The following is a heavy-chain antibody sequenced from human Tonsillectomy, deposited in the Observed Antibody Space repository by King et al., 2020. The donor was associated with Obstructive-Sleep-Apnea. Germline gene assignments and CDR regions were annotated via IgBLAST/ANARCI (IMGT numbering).Heavy chain of an antibody. V-gene: IGHV3-7*03. CDR1: GFTFHNSW. D-gene: IGHD1-7*01. CDR2: IKHDGTEK. CDR3: ARQWEVDITATSMPPSLDY. Sequence: QLVQSGGGLVQPGGSLRLSCAASGFTFHNSWMSWVRQAPGKGLEWVASIKHDGTEKYHVDSVEGRFTISRDNAQNSLFLQMNSLRAEDTAVYFCARQWEVDITATSMPPSLDYWGQGTLVTVSS. J-gene: IGHJ4*02.